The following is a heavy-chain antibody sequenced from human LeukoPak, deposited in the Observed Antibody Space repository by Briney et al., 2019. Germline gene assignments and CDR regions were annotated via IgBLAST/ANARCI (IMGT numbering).Heavy chain of an antibody. V-gene: IGHV3-7*01. CDR2: INQDGSEK. J-gene: IGHJ4*02. CDR3: ARAFRTFDYSSSFYDY. Sequence: PGGSLRLSCAASGFTFSSYWMSWVRQAPGKGLEWVANINQDGSEKYYVDSVKGRFTISRDNAKNSLYLQMNSLRAEDTTVYYCARAFRTFDYSSSFYDYWGQGTLVTVSS. CDR1: GFTFSSYW. D-gene: IGHD6-6*01.